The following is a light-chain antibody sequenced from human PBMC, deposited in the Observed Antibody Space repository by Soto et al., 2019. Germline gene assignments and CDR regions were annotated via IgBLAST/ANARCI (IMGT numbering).Light chain of an antibody. V-gene: IGKV3-20*01. CDR3: QQYGRSPPT. CDR1: QSLSSSF. CDR2: SSS. J-gene: IGKJ4*01. Sequence: EIVLTQSPGALSLSQEERAILSCRASQSLSSSFLAWYQQKPGQAPRLLIYSSSNRATGIPDRFSGGGSGTDFTLTISRLESADFAVYYCQQYGRSPPTFGGGTKV.